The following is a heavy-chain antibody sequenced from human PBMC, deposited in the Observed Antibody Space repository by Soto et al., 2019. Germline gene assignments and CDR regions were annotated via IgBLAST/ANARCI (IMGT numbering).Heavy chain of an antibody. CDR1: GYSFTSYG. CDR3: ARDLGQQLVDY. V-gene: IGHV1-18*01. Sequence: QVQLVQSGAEVKKPGASVKVSCKASGYSFTSYGISWVRQAPGQGLEWMGWISAYNGNKKYAQKLQGRVTMTTYAPTSTAYMELRSVRADDTAVYYCARDLGQQLVDYWGQGTLVTVSS. CDR2: ISAYNGNK. D-gene: IGHD6-13*01. J-gene: IGHJ4*02.